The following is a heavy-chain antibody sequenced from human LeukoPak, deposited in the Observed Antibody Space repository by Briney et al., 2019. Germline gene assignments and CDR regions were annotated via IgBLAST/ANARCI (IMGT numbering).Heavy chain of an antibody. Sequence: GGSLRLSCAASGFTFSSYSMNWVRQAPGKGPEWVSSISSSSSYIYYADSVKGRFTISRDNAKNSLYLQMNSLRAEDTAVYYCARDQGDYYDSSGYVDYWGQGTLVTVSS. CDR1: GFTFSSYS. D-gene: IGHD3-22*01. J-gene: IGHJ4*02. CDR3: ARDQGDYYDSSGYVDY. CDR2: ISSSSSYI. V-gene: IGHV3-21*01.